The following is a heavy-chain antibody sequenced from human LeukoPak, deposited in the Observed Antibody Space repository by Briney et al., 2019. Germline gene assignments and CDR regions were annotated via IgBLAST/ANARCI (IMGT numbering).Heavy chain of an antibody. D-gene: IGHD4-11*01. J-gene: IGHJ6*02. CDR3: ARASKFNYYYYGMDV. V-gene: IGHV4-59*08. Sequence: SETLSLTCTVSGGSISSYYWSWIRQPPGKGLEWIGYIYYSGSTNYNPSLKSRVTISVDTSKNQFSLKLSSVTAADTAVYYCARASKFNYYYYGMDVWGQGTTVTVSS. CDR2: IYYSGST. CDR1: GGSISSYY.